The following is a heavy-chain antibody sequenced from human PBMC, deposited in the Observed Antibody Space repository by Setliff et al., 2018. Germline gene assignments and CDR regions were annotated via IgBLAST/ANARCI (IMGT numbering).Heavy chain of an antibody. J-gene: IGHJ4*02. CDR1: GFTFSSYT. CDR2: ISGSGGNT. V-gene: IGHV3-23*01. Sequence: PGGSLRLSCAASGFTFSSYTMSWVRQAPGKGLEWVSAISGSGGNTHYADSVKGRFTISRDNSNNTLYLQMNSLRADDTATYYCAKDDQIRGHNLDYWGQGTLVTVSS. D-gene: IGHD3-10*01. CDR3: AKDDQIRGHNLDY.